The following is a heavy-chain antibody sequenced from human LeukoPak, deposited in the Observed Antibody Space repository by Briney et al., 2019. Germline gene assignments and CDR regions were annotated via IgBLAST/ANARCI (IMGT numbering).Heavy chain of an antibody. J-gene: IGHJ4*02. CDR1: GFAFSRHW. CDR2: MKEDGSQI. CDR3: ARAPEGGACDY. D-gene: IGHD1-26*01. Sequence: GGSLRLSCAASGFAFSRHWMSWVRQAPGKGLEWVANMKEDGSQIYYVDSVKGRFSISRDNANNLVYLQMNSLRVEATAVYYCARAPEGGACDYWGQGTLVTVSS. V-gene: IGHV3-7*01.